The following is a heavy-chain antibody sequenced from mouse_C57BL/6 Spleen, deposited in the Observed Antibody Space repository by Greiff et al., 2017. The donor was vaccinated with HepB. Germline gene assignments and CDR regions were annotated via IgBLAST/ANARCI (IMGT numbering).Heavy chain of an antibody. CDR2: ISNGGGST. CDR3: ARGGFYYGSSYRYYAMDY. V-gene: IGHV5-12*01. D-gene: IGHD1-1*01. CDR1: GFTFSDYY. Sequence: EVQGVESGGGLVQPGGSLKLSCAASGFTFSDYYMYWVRQTPEKRLEWVAYISNGGGSTYYPDTVKGRFTISRDNAKNTLYLQMSRLKSEDTAMYYCARGGFYYGSSYRYYAMDYWGQGTSVTVSS. J-gene: IGHJ4*01.